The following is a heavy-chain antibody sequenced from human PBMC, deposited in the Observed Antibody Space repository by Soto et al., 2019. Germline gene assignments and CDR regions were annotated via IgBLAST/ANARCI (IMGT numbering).Heavy chain of an antibody. CDR1: GFTFSSSA. CDR3: AKDSYYDFWSGYSSKNNYYYYGMDV. V-gene: IGHV3-23*01. CDR2: ISGSGGST. Sequence: PSGSLGLSRSTSGFTFSSSAMIWVRQAPGTGLEWVSAISGSGGSTYYADSVKGRFTISRDNSKNTLYLQMNSLRAEDTAVYYCAKDSYYDFWSGYSSKNNYYYYGMDVWGQGTTVTGSS. J-gene: IGHJ6*02. D-gene: IGHD3-3*01.